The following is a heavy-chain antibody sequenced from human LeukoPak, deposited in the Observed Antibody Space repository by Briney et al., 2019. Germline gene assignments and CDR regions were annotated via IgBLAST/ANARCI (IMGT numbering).Heavy chain of an antibody. CDR3: ARPLYSSSSGAFDI. CDR2: IYYSGST. Sequence: SETLSLTCTVSGGSISSGGYYWSWIRQHPGKGLEWIGYIYYSGSTYYNPSLKSRVTISVDTSKNQFSLKLSSVTAADTAVYYCARPLYSSSSGAFDIWGQGTMVTVSS. V-gene: IGHV4-31*03. J-gene: IGHJ3*02. CDR1: GGSISSGGYY. D-gene: IGHD6-6*01.